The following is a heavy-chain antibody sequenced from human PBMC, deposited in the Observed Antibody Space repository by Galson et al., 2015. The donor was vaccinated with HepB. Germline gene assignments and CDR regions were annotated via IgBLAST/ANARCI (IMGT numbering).Heavy chain of an antibody. CDR1: GFTFSSYG. V-gene: IGHV3-30*03. Sequence: SLRLSCAASGFTFSSYGMHWVRQAPGKGLEWVAVISYDGSNKYYADSVKGRFTISRDNSKNTLYLQMNSLRAEDTAVYYCAREYSSSRSFDYWGQGTLVTVSS. J-gene: IGHJ4*02. CDR3: AREYSSSRSFDY. D-gene: IGHD6-6*01. CDR2: ISYDGSNK.